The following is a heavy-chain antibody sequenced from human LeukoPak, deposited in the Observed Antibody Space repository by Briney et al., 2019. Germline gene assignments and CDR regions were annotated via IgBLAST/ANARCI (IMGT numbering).Heavy chain of an antibody. CDR1: GGSISSYY. V-gene: IGHV4-4*07. CDR3: ARGRDYVWGSYRPDAFDI. Sequence: RPSETLSLTCTVSGGSISSYYWSWIRQPAGKGLEWIGRIYTSGSTNYNPSLKSQVTMSVDTSKNQFSLKLSSVTAADTAVYYCARGRDYVWGSYRPDAFDIWGQGTMVTVSS. J-gene: IGHJ3*02. CDR2: IYTSGST. D-gene: IGHD3-16*02.